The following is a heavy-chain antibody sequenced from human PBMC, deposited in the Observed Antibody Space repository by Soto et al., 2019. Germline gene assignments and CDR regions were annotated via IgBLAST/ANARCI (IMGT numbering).Heavy chain of an antibody. CDR2: IIPIFGTA. Sequence: ASVKVSCKASGGTFSSYAISWVRQAPGQGLEWMGGIIPIFGTANYAQKFQGRVTITADESTSTAYMELSSLRSEDTAVYYCARVPDIVVVPAARYYYYGMDVWGQGTTVTVSS. CDR1: GGTFSSYA. D-gene: IGHD2-2*01. CDR3: ARVPDIVVVPAARYYYYGMDV. J-gene: IGHJ6*02. V-gene: IGHV1-69*13.